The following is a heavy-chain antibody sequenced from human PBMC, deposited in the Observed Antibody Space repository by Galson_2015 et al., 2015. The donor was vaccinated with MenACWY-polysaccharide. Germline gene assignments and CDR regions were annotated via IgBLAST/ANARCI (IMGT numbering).Heavy chain of an antibody. J-gene: IGHJ4*02. Sequence: SVKVSCKASGYSFTSNGINWVRQATGQGLEWMGWMNPNSGNTGYAQKFQGRVTMTRNTSISTAYMELSSLTSEDTAVYYCASTKAGTHYFDYWGQGTLVTVSS. CDR1: GYSFTSNG. CDR3: ASTKAGTHYFDY. D-gene: IGHD6-19*01. V-gene: IGHV1-8*01. CDR2: MNPNSGNT.